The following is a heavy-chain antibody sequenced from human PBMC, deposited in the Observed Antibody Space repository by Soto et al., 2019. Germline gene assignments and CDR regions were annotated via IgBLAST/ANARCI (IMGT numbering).Heavy chain of an antibody. CDR3: AKDRYSSSAYYYYGMGA. CDR2: ISGNSGSL. D-gene: IGHD6-6*01. Sequence: PGGSLRLSCAASGFIFDDYAMHWVRQAPGKGLEWVSVISGNSGSLGYADSVKGRFTISRDNAKNSLYLQMNSLRAEDTALYYCAKDRYSSSAYYYYGMGAWGQGTTVTVSS. J-gene: IGHJ6*02. V-gene: IGHV3-9*01. CDR1: GFIFDDYA.